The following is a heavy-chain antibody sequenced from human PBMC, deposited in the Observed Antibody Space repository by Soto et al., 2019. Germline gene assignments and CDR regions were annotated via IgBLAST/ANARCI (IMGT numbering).Heavy chain of an antibody. D-gene: IGHD2-8*01. J-gene: IGHJ4*02. V-gene: IGHV1-3*01. CDR2: IDPGSGQA. Sequence: QVQLVQSGAEVKKPGASVRLSCTPSGYTLPNYAIQWVRQAAGQRLEWLGWIDPGSGQATYSQKVQGRITLSRDNSASTFYMDLNSLTSEDTGVYFCTRDLNGGNPFDYWGQGALVTVSS. CDR3: TRDLNGGNPFDY. CDR1: GYTLPNYA.